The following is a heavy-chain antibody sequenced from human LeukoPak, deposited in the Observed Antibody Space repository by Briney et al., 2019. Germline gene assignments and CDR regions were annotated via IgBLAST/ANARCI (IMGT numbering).Heavy chain of an antibody. CDR1: GYTFTSYY. D-gene: IGHD5-12*01. Sequence: VASVKVSCKASGYTFTSYYMHWVRQAPGQGLEWIGIINTSGGSTSYAQKFQGRVTMTRDTSTSTDYMELSSLRSEDTAVYYCARDAGYSGYDRTYGMAVWGQGTTVTV. CDR2: INTSGGST. J-gene: IGHJ6*02. V-gene: IGHV1-46*01. CDR3: ARDAGYSGYDRTYGMAV.